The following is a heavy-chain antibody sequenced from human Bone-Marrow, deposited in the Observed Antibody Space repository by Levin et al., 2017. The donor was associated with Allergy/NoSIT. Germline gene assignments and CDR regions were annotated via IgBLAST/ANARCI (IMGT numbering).Heavy chain of an antibody. V-gene: IGHV1-46*01. D-gene: IGHD2-15*01. CDR3: ARDLVGTGGGLDV. J-gene: IGHJ6*02. CDR2: INPDGGGT. Sequence: ASVKVSCKASGYSFITYYVHWVRRAPGQGLEWMGRINPDGGGTRYAQKFQGRVIVTSDTSTSTVHLVLSSLRSEDTAVYYCARDLVGTGGGLDVWGQGTTVTVSS. CDR1: GYSFITYY.